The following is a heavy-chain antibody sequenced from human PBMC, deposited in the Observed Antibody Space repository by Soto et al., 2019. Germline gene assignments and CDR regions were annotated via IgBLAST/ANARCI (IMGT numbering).Heavy chain of an antibody. CDR2: IYYNGST. V-gene: IGHV4-59*01. CDR3: ATNFDSSGLFDY. D-gene: IGHD3-22*01. CDR1: GASISSYF. Sequence: SETLSLTCTVSGASISSYFCSWIRQPPGKGLQWIGYIYYNGSTNYNPSLKSRVTISVDTSKNRFSLKLRSVSDADTAVYYCATNFDSSGLFDYWGQGTLVTVSS. J-gene: IGHJ4*02.